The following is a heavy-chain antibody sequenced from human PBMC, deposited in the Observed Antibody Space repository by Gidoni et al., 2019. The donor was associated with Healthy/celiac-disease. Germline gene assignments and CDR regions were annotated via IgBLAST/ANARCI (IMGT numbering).Heavy chain of an antibody. CDR1: GLPFSSYS. V-gene: IGHV3-23*01. J-gene: IGHJ4*02. CDR2: ISGSGGST. D-gene: IGHD3-10*01. Sequence: EVQLLESGGGLVQPGGSLRLSCADSGLPFSSYSMSWVRKATGKGMMLVSAISGSGGSTYYADSVKGRFTISRDNSKNTLYLQMNSLRADDTAVYYCAKDRVLQPRGGFDYWGQGTLVTVSS. CDR3: AKDRVLQPRGGFDY.